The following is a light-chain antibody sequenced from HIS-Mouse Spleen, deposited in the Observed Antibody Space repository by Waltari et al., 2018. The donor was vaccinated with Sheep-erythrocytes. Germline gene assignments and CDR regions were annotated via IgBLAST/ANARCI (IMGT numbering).Light chain of an antibody. J-gene: IGKJ2*01. Sequence: DIQMTQSPSSLYASVSDRVTITCRTRQSISSYLNWYQQKPGKAPKLLIYAASSLQRGVPSRFSGSGSETDFTLTISSLQPEDFATYYCQQSYSTPYTFGHGTKLEIK. CDR1: QSISSY. CDR3: QQSYSTPYT. V-gene: IGKV1-39*01. CDR2: AAS.